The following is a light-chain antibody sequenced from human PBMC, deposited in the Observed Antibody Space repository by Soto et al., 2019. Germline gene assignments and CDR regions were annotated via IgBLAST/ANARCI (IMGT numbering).Light chain of an antibody. CDR3: QHLDSYST. J-gene: IGKJ5*01. CDR1: QGISSY. CDR2: AAS. Sequence: DIQLTQSPSFLSASVGDRVTITCRASQGISSYLAWYQQKPGKAPKLLIYAASTLQSGVPSRFSGSGSGTEFTLTISSLQPEDFAPYYCQHLDSYSTYGQGTRLEI. V-gene: IGKV1-9*01.